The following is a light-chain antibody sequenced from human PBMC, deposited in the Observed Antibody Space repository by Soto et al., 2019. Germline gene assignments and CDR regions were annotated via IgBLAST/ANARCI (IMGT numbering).Light chain of an antibody. CDR3: QTWGTGIYV. V-gene: IGLV4-69*01. CDR2: LNSDGSH. Sequence: QPVLTQSPSASASLGASVKLTCILSSEHSSYAIAWHQQQPEKGPRYLMNLNSDGSHNKGDGIPDRFSGSSSGAERYLTISSLQSEDEADYYCQTWGTGIYVLGTGTKVTVL. J-gene: IGLJ1*01. CDR1: SEHSSYA.